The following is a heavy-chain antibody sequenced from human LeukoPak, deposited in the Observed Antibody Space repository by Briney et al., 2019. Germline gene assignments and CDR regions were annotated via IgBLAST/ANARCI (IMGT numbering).Heavy chain of an antibody. CDR1: GYTFTGYY. Sequence: ASVEVSCKASGYTFTGYYMHWVRQAPGQGLEWMGRINPNSGGTNYAQKFQGRVTMTRDTSISTAYMELSRLRTDDTAVYYCARQYSSSWFGDYWGQGTLVTVSS. D-gene: IGHD6-13*01. V-gene: IGHV1-2*06. CDR2: INPNSGGT. J-gene: IGHJ4*02. CDR3: ARQYSSSWFGDY.